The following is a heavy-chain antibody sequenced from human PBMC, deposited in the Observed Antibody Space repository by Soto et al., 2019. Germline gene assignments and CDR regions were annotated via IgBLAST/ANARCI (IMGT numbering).Heavy chain of an antibody. CDR1: GYSISSGYY. D-gene: IGHD6-13*01. J-gene: IGHJ4*02. CDR3: ARTPTYSSPHFDY. V-gene: IGHV4-38-2*02. CDR2: IYHSGST. Sequence: SETLSLTCTVSGYSISSGYYWGWIRQPPGKGLEWIGSIYHSGSTYYNPSLKSRVTISVDTSKNQFSLKLSSVTAADTAVYYCARTPTYSSPHFDYWGQGTLVTVSS.